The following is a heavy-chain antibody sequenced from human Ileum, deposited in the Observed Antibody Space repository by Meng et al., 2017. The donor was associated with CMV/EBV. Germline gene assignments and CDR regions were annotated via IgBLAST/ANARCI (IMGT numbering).Heavy chain of an antibody. D-gene: IGHD6-13*01. CDR2: ITGSGRRT. J-gene: IGHJ4*02. CDR1: GFSFSSYG. CDR3: AKGIAAADS. Sequence: RLSCATSGFSFSSYGMTWVRQAPGKGLEWVSCITGSGRRTEYADSVKGRLTISRDMSNNTLYLQMNNLRAEDTAVYYCAKGIAAADSWGQGTLVTVSS. V-gene: IGHV3-23*01.